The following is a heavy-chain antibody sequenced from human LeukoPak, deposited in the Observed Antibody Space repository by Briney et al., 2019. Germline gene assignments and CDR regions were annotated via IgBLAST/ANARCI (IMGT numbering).Heavy chain of an antibody. D-gene: IGHD3-10*01. J-gene: IGHJ3*02. CDR2: ISSSGTTI. CDR1: GFTFSSYE. CDR3: ARDRSGSFAFDI. V-gene: IGHV3-48*03. Sequence: GGSLRLSCAASGFTFSSYEMNWVRQAPGEGLEWVSYISSSGTTIYYADSVKGRFTISSDNSKNTLYVEMNSLRAEDTAVYYCARDRSGSFAFDIWGQGTMVTVSS.